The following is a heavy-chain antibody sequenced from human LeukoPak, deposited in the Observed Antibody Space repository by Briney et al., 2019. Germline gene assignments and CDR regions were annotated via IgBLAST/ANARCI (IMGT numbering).Heavy chain of an antibody. D-gene: IGHD5-18*01. V-gene: IGHV4-59*08. CDR3: ARSSRGYSYGPFDY. CDR1: GGSISSYY. CDR2: IYYSGSI. Sequence: SETLSLTCTVSGGSISSYYWNWIRQPPGKGLEWIGYIYYSGSINYNPSLRSRVTMSVDTSKNQFSLKLSSVTAADTAVYYCARSSRGYSYGPFDYWGQGALVTVSS. J-gene: IGHJ4*02.